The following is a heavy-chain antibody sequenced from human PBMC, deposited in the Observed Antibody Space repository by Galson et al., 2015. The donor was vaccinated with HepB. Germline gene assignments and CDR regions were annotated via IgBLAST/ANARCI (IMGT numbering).Heavy chain of an antibody. J-gene: IGHJ4*02. Sequence: SLRLSCAASGIIFSDYAMNWVRQAPGKGLEWVSIISGRDNTFYADSVRGRFAISRDSSKNTLYLQMNTLRVEDTAIYYCASGYGDQGRRYFDHWGQGTLVTVSS. CDR3: ASGYGDQGRRYFDH. CDR2: ISGRDNT. D-gene: IGHD4-17*01. V-gene: IGHV3-23*01. CDR1: GIIFSDYA.